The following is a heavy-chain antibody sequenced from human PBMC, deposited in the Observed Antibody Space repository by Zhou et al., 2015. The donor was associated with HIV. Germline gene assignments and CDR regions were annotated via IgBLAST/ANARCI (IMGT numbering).Heavy chain of an antibody. J-gene: IGHJ6*02. CDR2: IIPIFGTA. D-gene: IGHD3-22*01. V-gene: IGHV1-69*12. CDR1: GGTFSSYA. CDR3: ARGSGSSSGYYPYYYYGMDV. Sequence: QVQLVQSGAEVKKPGSSVKVSCKASGGTFSSYAISWVRQAPGQGLEWMGGIIPIFGTANYAQKFQGRVTITADESTSTAYMELSSLRSEDTAVYYCARGSGSSSGYYPYYYYGMDVWGQGTTGHRLL.